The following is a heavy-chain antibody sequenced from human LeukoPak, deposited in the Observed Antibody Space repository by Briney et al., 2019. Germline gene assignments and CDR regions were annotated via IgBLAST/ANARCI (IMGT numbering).Heavy chain of an antibody. CDR3: ARDSGSYSYLDY. CDR2: IYYIGST. Sequence: ETLSLTCTVSGASISNYYWSWIRQPPGKGLEWIGQIYYIGSTRYNPSLKSRVTISVDTSKNQFSLKLSSVTAADTAVYYRARDSGSYSYLDYWGQGTLVTVSS. D-gene: IGHD1-26*01. J-gene: IGHJ4*02. CDR1: GASISNYY. V-gene: IGHV4-59*01.